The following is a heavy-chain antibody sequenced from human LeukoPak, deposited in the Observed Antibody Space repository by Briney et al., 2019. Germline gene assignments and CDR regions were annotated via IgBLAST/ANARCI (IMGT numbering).Heavy chain of an antibody. J-gene: IGHJ6*01. Sequence: GGSLRLSCVASGFTFSRYGMHWVRQAPGKGLEWVAVISYDGSNKYYADSVKGRFTISRDNSKNTLYLEMNSLRAEDTAIYYCAKMKGHPLPKYYMDVWGQGTTVTVSS. CDR3: AKMKGHPLPKYYMDV. CDR1: GFTFSRYG. CDR2: ISYDGSNK. D-gene: IGHD1-26*01. V-gene: IGHV3-30*12.